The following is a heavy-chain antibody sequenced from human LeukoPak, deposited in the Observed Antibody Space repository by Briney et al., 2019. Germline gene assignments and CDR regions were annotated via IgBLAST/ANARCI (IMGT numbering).Heavy chain of an antibody. D-gene: IGHD3-10*01. V-gene: IGHV1-69*05. CDR3: ARGSPLWYFDL. Sequence: ASVKVSCKASGYTFTGYYMHWVRQAPGQGLEWMGWIIPIFGTANYAQEFQGRVTITTDESTSTAYMELSSLRSEDTAVYYCARGSPLWYFDLWGRGTLVTVSS. CDR1: GYTFTGYY. J-gene: IGHJ2*01. CDR2: IIPIFGTA.